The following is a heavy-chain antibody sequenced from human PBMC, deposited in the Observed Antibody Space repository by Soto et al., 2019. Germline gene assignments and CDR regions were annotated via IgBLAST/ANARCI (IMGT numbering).Heavy chain of an antibody. V-gene: IGHV4-34*01. D-gene: IGHD3-10*01. CDR1: GGSFSGYY. CDR2: INHSGST. CDR3: ARSPYYYGSEDAFDI. J-gene: IGHJ3*02. Sequence: QVQLPQWGAGLLKPSETLSLTCAVYGGSFSGYYWSWIRQPPGKGLEWIGEINHSGSTNYNPSLKSRVTISVDTSKNQFSLKLSSVTAADTAVYYCARSPYYYGSEDAFDIWGQGTMVTVSS.